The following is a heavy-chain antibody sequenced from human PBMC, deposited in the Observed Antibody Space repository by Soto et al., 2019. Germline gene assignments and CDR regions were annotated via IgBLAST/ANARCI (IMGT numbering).Heavy chain of an antibody. CDR1: GFTFSSYA. CDR3: AKTIQLWLFDGMDV. J-gene: IGHJ6*02. D-gene: IGHD5-18*01. V-gene: IGHV3-23*01. Sequence: RLSCAASGFTFSSYAMSWVRQAPGKGLEWVSAISGSGGSTYYADSVKGRFTISRDNSKNTLYLQMNSLRAEDTAVYYCAKTIQLWLFDGMDVWGQGTTVTVSS. CDR2: ISGSGGST.